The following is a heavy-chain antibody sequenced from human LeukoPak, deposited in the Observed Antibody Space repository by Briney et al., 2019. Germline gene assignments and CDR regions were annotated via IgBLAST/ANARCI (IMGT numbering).Heavy chain of an antibody. D-gene: IGHD2/OR15-2a*01. Sequence: ASVKVSCKTSGYTFSDYDISWVRQAPGQGLEWMGWMSPNSRNTGYAQNFQGRITITWNTSISTAYMELSTLRSEDTAVYYCAREYLYYMDVWGKGTTVTVSS. CDR2: MSPNSRNT. J-gene: IGHJ6*03. CDR3: AREYLYYMDV. CDR1: GYTFSDYD. V-gene: IGHV1-8*03.